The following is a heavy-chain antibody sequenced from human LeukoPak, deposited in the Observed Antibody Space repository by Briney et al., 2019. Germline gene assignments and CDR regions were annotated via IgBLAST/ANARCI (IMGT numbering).Heavy chain of an antibody. V-gene: IGHV3-23*01. Sequence: GSSLRLSCAASGFTFRIYAMSWVRQAPGKGLEWVSGISGSDASTFYADSVMGRFTTSRDNSKNTLFLQMNSLRAEDTAIYYCAKYGPQDSGSSHFDYWGQGALVTVSS. J-gene: IGHJ4*02. CDR2: ISGSDAST. CDR1: GFTFRIYA. CDR3: AKYGPQDSGSSHFDY. D-gene: IGHD1-26*01.